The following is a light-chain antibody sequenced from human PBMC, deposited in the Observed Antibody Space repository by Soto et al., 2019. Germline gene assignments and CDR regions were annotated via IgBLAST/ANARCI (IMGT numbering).Light chain of an antibody. V-gene: IGKV3-15*01. CDR3: QRYNDWPYI. Sequence: ELVMTQSPVTLFVSPGGRATLSCRASQSVSSNLAWYQQRPGQSPRLLIYEASTRATGVPARFSGSGCGRAFTLTISSLQSEDVAVYYCQRYNDWPYIFGQGTKVDIK. CDR1: QSVSSN. CDR2: EAS. J-gene: IGKJ2*01.